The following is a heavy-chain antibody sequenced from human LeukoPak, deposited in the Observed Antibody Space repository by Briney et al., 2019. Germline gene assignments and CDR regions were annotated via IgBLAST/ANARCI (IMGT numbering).Heavy chain of an antibody. CDR1: GYTFPSYY. D-gene: IGHD2-15*01. Sequence: ASVKVSCKASGYTFPSYYMHWVRQAPGQGLEWMGVINPSGGNTNFAQKFQGRVTMTRDTSTSTVYVELSSLRSEDTAVYYCAGGEVHCSGGSCYFNPLDYWGQGTLVTVSS. CDR3: AGGEVHCSGGSCYFNPLDY. CDR2: INPSGGNT. J-gene: IGHJ4*02. V-gene: IGHV1-46*01.